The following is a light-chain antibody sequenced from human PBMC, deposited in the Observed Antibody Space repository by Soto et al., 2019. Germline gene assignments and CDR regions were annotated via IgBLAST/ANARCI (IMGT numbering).Light chain of an antibody. J-gene: IGLJ3*02. CDR3: ASWDESLNAWV. V-gene: IGLV1-44*01. Sequence: QSVLTQPPSASGTPGQYVTISCSGSSSNIGTNTVHWYQQLPGTAPRLLIYNDHQRPSGVPDRLSASKSGTSASLALTEVQSEDEGDYYCASWDESLNAWVFGGGTKVTVL. CDR2: NDH. CDR1: SSNIGTNT.